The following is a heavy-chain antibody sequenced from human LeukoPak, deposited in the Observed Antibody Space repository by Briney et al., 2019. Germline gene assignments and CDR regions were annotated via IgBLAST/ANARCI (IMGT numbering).Heavy chain of an antibody. D-gene: IGHD1-26*01. CDR1: GYTFTSYG. J-gene: IGHJ6*03. V-gene: IGHV1-18*01. CDR3: ARDTGATPAYYYYYMDV. Sequence: ALVKVSCKASGYTFTSYGISWVRQAPGQGLEWMGWISAYNGNTNYAQKLQGRVTMTTDTSTSTAYMELRSLRSDDTAVYYCARDTGATPAYYYYYMDVWGKGTTVTVSS. CDR2: ISAYNGNT.